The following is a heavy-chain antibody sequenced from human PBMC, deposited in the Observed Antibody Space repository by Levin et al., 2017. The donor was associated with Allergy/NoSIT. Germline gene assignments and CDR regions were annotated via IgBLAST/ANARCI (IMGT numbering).Heavy chain of an antibody. V-gene: IGHV2-5*02. CDR3: AARLTRVRGLGGWFGP. J-gene: IGHJ5*02. CDR1: GFSLSTNGVG. D-gene: IGHD3-10*01. CDR2: IYWDNDK. Sequence: SGPTLVKPTQTLTLTCTFSGFSLSTNGVGVGWIRQPPGKALEWLALIYWDNDKRYSPSLKSRLTITKDTSKNQVVLTMTNMDPVDTATYYCAARLTRVRGLGGWFGPWGQGTLVTVSS.